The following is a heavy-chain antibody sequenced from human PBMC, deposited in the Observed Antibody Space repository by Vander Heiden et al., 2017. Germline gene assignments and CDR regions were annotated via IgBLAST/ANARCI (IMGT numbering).Heavy chain of an antibody. J-gene: IGHJ6*02. Sequence: QVQLVQSGAEVKKPGSSVKVSCKASGGTFSSYAISWVRQAPGQGLEWMGGIIPIFGTANYAQKFQGRVTITADESTSTAYMELSSLRSEDTAVYYCARDQISGIVVVVAATPKDYYYGMDVWGQGTTVTVSS. CDR2: IIPIFGTA. CDR3: ARDQISGIVVVVAATPKDYYYGMDV. CDR1: GGTFSSYA. D-gene: IGHD2-15*01. V-gene: IGHV1-69*01.